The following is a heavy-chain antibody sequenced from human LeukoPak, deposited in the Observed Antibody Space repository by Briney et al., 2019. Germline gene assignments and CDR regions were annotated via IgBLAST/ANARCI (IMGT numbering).Heavy chain of an antibody. CDR1: GGSISSYY. J-gene: IGHJ4*02. D-gene: IGHD6-13*01. CDR3: ATTPHGSSWYYFDY. V-gene: IGHV4-59*12. CDR2: IYYSGST. Sequence: SETLSLTCTVSGGSISSYYWSWIRQPPGKGLEWMGHIYYSGSTKYNPSLTSRGTISVDKSKNQFSLMLSSVTAADTAVYYCATTPHGSSWYYFDYWGQGTLVTVSS.